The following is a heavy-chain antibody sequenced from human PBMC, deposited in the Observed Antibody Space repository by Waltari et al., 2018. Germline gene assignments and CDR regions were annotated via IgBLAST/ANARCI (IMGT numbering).Heavy chain of an antibody. Sequence: QVRIDQWGTGLLKPSETLSLSCSVYGGPFHDFFWACVRQAPGKGPGWLGEINQSGKTYYNPSLKSRVTLSVDPSKSQFSLSLRSVTAADTAVYYCARRNYCSSVTCYFDATSYYYYYMDVWGKGTALIVSS. J-gene: IGHJ6*03. CDR3: ARRNYCSSVTCYFDATSYYYYYMDV. D-gene: IGHD2-2*01. V-gene: IGHV4-34*01. CDR1: GGPFHDFF. CDR2: INQSGKT.